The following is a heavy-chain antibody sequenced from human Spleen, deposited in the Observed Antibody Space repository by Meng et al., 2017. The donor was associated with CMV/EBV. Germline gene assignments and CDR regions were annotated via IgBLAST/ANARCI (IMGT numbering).Heavy chain of an antibody. J-gene: IGHJ4*02. Sequence: GESLKISCSASGFTFSNYAIHWVRQAPGKGLEWVTFIRYDGSNKYYADSVKGRFTISRDNSKTTLYLQMNSLRTEDTAVYYCAKIALEYYDSSGYDYWGQGTLVTVSS. D-gene: IGHD3-22*01. CDR3: AKIALEYYDSSGYDY. CDR2: IRYDGSNK. CDR1: GFTFSNYA. V-gene: IGHV3-30*02.